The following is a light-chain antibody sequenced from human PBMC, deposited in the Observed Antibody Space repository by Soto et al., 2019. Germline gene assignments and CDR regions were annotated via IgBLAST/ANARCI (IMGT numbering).Light chain of an antibody. CDR3: QQYHTWPIT. J-gene: IGKJ4*01. CDR1: QGVSRK. Sequence: DIVMTQSPATLSVAPGERVTFSCSASQGVSRKLAWYQHKPCQAPRLLISGASTGATGIPARFSGSGSGTEFTFPSSSLQSEDCEIYYCQQYHTWPITLGGGTKVVLK. CDR2: GAS. V-gene: IGKV3-15*01.